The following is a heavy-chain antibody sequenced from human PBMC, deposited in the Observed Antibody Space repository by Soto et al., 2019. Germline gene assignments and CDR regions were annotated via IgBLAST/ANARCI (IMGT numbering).Heavy chain of an antibody. CDR2: IIPIVGLT. D-gene: IGHD3-3*01. CDR1: GGSFSTHV. V-gene: IGHV1-69*04. J-gene: IGHJ6*02. Sequence: QVQLVQSGAEVKKPGSSVNVSCKTSGGSFSTHVLSWVRQAPGQGLEWMGRIIPIVGLTKYAQKFQGRVTITADKSTNTAYMELSSLTSDDTAVYYCARVTYEGMDVWGQGTTVTVS. CDR3: ARVTYEGMDV.